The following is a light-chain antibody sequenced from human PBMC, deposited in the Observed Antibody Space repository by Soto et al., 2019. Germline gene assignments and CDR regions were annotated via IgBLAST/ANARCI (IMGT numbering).Light chain of an antibody. CDR1: QSVSSSY. CDR3: QHYDSLPIT. J-gene: IGKJ5*01. Sequence: EIVLTQSPGTLSLSPGERATLSCRASQSVSSSYLAWYQQKPGQPPRIXIYGASSRATGIPDRFSGSGSGTEFTLTISRLEPEDFAVFYCQHYDSLPITFGQGTRLEIK. CDR2: GAS. V-gene: IGKV3-20*01.